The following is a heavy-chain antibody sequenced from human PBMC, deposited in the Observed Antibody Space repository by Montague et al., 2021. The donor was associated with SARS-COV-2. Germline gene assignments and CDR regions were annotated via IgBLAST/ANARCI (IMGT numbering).Heavy chain of an antibody. CDR3: AKQPGAGAVVYWYFDL. CDR2: IFGSGAGT. D-gene: IGHD6-19*01. J-gene: IGHJ2*01. CDR1: GFAFNNFA. V-gene: IGHV3-23*01. Sequence: SLRLSCAASGFAFNNFAMTWVRQPPGKGLEWVSGIFGSGAGTYYADSVKGRFTISRDNSRNTVYLQMNSLRSEDTAKYYCAKQPGAGAVVYWYFDLWGRGTVVSVSS.